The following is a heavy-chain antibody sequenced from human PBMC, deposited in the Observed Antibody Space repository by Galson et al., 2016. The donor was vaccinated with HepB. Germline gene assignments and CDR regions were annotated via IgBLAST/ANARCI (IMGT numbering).Heavy chain of an antibody. J-gene: IGHJ4*02. CDR1: GFTVNNAW. Sequence: SLRLSCAASGFTVNNAWMSWVRQAPGKGPELVGRGRGGPDAGTTDYAAPVKGRFTISRDDSKSMFYLQMNSLKTEDTAVYYCNTHIVATNYYFDYWGQGTLVTVSS. CDR3: NTHIVATNYYFDY. D-gene: IGHD5-12*01. V-gene: IGHV3-15*05. CDR2: GRGGPDAGTT.